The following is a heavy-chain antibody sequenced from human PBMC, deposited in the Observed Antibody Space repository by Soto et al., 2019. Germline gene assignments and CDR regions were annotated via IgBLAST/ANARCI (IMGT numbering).Heavy chain of an antibody. CDR2: ISSSGSYT. D-gene: IGHD6-19*01. Sequence: QVQLVESGGGLVKPGGSLRLSCAVSGFTFSDYYMTWIRQVPGKVLEWVSDISSSGSYTNYADSVQGRFTISRDNATNSLYLKMNSRRAEDTAIYYCARDSTGWRAVYDYWGQGTLVTVSS. J-gene: IGHJ4*02. CDR3: ARDSTGWRAVYDY. CDR1: GFTFSDYY. V-gene: IGHV3-11*05.